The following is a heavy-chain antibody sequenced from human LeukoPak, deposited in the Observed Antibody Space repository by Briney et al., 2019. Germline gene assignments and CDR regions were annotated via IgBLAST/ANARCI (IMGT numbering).Heavy chain of an antibody. CDR1: GFTFSSYS. Sequence: GSLRLSYAASGFTFSSYSMNWVRQAPGKGLEWVSSISSSSSYIYYADSVKGRFTISRDNAKNSLYLQMNSLRAEDTAVYYCARNANYYDSSGYYYYYGMDVWGQGTTVTVSS. J-gene: IGHJ6*02. D-gene: IGHD3-22*01. CDR2: ISSSSSYI. V-gene: IGHV3-21*01. CDR3: ARNANYYDSSGYYYYYGMDV.